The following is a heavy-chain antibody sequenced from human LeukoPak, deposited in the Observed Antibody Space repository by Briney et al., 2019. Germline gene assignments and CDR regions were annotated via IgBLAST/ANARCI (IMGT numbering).Heavy chain of an antibody. CDR1: GYTFTAYH. CDR3: ARDYCSSTSCLFDY. CDR2: INPNSGDT. V-gene: IGHV1-2*06. J-gene: IGHJ4*02. D-gene: IGHD2-2*01. Sequence: ASVNVSCKASGYTFTAYHMHWVRQAPGQGLEWMGRINPNSGDTNYAQKFQGRVTMTRDTSISTAYMELSRLRSDDTAVYYCARDYCSSTSCLFDYWGQGTLVSVSS.